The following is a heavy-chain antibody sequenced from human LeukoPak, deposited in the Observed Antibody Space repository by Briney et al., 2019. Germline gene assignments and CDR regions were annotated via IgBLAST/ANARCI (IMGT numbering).Heavy chain of an antibody. Sequence: GGSLRLSCAASGFTFDDYAMHWVRQAPVKGLEWVSGISWNSGSIGYADSVKGRFTISRDNAKNSLYLQMNSLRAEDTALYYCAIDRAVAGYYYYAMDVWGQGTTVTVSS. CDR1: GFTFDDYA. V-gene: IGHV3-9*01. CDR3: AIDRAVAGYYYYAMDV. J-gene: IGHJ6*02. D-gene: IGHD6-19*01. CDR2: ISWNSGSI.